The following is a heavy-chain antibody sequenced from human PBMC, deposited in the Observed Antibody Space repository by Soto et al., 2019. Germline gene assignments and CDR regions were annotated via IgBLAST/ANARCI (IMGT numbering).Heavy chain of an antibody. Sequence: QVRLVQSGAEVKKPGASVKVSCQASGYTFNDYAVSWVRQAPGQGLEWMGWISPSTGDTDQARNFQDRITMTLDTPTNTAYMELRSLRSDDTAVYYCVRCYCSLGSCYACWHFDLWGRGTLVTVSS. CDR2: ISPSTGDT. CDR3: VRCYCSLGSCYACWHFDL. CDR1: GYTFNDYA. D-gene: IGHD2-15*01. V-gene: IGHV1-18*01. J-gene: IGHJ2*01.